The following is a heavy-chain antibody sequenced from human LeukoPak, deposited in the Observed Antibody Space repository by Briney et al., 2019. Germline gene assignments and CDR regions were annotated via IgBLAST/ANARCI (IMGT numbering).Heavy chain of an antibody. CDR3: GNIAAAGVDY. CDR1: GFTVSSYA. CDR2: ISYDGSNK. D-gene: IGHD6-13*01. V-gene: IGHV3-30-3*01. Sequence: GRSLSLSCAASGFTVSSYAMHSVRQAPGKGLEWVVVISYDGSNKYYADSVKGRFTISRDNSKNTLYLQMNSLRAEDTAVYYCGNIAAAGVDYWGQGTLVTVSS. J-gene: IGHJ4*02.